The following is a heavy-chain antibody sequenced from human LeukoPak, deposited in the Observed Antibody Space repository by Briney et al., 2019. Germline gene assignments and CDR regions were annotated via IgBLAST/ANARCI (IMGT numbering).Heavy chain of an antibody. Sequence: GGSLRPSCAASGFTVSSNYMSWVRQAPGKGLEWVSVIYSGGSTYYADSVKGRFTISRDNSKNTLCLQMNSLRAEDTAVYYCARVSLMITFGGVITNDAFDIWGQGTMVTVSS. D-gene: IGHD3-16*01. V-gene: IGHV3-53*01. J-gene: IGHJ3*02. CDR3: ARVSLMITFGGVITNDAFDI. CDR1: GFTVSSNY. CDR2: IYSGGST.